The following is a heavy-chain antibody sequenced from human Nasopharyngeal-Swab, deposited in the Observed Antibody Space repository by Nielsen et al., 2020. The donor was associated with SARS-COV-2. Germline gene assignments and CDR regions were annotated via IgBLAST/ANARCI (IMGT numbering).Heavy chain of an antibody. CDR3: ARAGGIVVVPAATQLRRFDY. CDR2: INHSGST. D-gene: IGHD2-2*01. Sequence: PGKGLEWIGEINHSGSTNYNPSLKSRVTISVDTSKNQFSLKLSSVTAADTAVYYCARAGGIVVVPAATQLRRFDYWGQGTLVTVSS. V-gene: IGHV4-34*01. J-gene: IGHJ4*02.